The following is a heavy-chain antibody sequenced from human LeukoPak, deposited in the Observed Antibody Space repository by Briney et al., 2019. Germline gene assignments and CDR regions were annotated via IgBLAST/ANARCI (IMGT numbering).Heavy chain of an antibody. Sequence: GGSLRLSCAASGFTFSDYTMNWVRQAPGKGLEWVSYISSSGSTIYYADSVKGRFTISRDNAKNSLYLQMNSLRAEDTAVYYCAELGITMIGGVWGKGTTVTISS. CDR2: ISSSGSTI. D-gene: IGHD3-10*02. CDR3: AELGITMIGGV. V-gene: IGHV3-48*04. CDR1: GFTFSDYT. J-gene: IGHJ6*04.